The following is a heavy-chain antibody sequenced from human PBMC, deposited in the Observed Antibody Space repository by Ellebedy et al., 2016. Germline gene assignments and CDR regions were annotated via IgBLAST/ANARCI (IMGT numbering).Heavy chain of an antibody. CDR2: IYYSGST. D-gene: IGHD3-10*01. V-gene: IGHV4-59*01. CDR1: GGSISSYY. J-gene: IGHJ4*02. Sequence: SETLSLTCTVSGGSISSYYWSWIRQPPGKGLEWIGNIYYSGSTNYNSSLKSRVTISVDTSNNQFSLKLSSVTAADTAVYYCAREGGGFGELLLDYWGQGTLVTVSS. CDR3: AREGGGFGELLLDY.